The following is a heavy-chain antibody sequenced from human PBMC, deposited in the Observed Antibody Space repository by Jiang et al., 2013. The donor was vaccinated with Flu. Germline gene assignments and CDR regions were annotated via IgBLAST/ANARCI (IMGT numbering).Heavy chain of an antibody. Sequence: KPTQTLTLTCTFSGFSLSTSGVGVGWIRQPPGKALEWLALLYWDDDKRYSPSLESRLTIAKGTSKNQVVLTMTNMGPVDTGTYYCAHSLRGGSYWGQGTLVTVSS. CDR2: LYWDDDK. J-gene: IGHJ4*02. D-gene: IGHD3-10*01. V-gene: IGHV2-5*02. CDR3: AHSLRGGSY. CDR1: GFSLSTSGVG.